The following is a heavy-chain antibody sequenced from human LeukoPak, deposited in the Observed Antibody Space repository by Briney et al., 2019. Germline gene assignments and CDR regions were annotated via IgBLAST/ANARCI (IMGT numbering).Heavy chain of an antibody. CDR2: IKEDGSEK. CDR1: GFTFSSYW. CDR3: ARDWWLWGYHGSGSYYGSAY. Sequence: GGSLRLSCAASGFTFSSYWMSWVRQAPGKGLEWVANIKEDGSEKYYVDSVKGRFTISRDNAKNSLYLQMNSLRAEDTAAYYCARDWWLWGYHGSGSYYGSAYWGQGTLVTVSS. V-gene: IGHV3-7*01. D-gene: IGHD3-10*01. J-gene: IGHJ4*02.